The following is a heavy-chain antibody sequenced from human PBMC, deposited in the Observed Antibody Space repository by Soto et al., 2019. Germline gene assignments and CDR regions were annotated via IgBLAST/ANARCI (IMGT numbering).Heavy chain of an antibody. CDR2: IYHSGST. V-gene: IGHV4-30-2*01. J-gene: IGHJ5*02. D-gene: IGHD3-16*02. Sequence: QLQLQESGSGLVKPSQTLSLTCAVSGGSISSGGYSWSWIRQPPGKGLEWIGYIYHSGSTYYNPSLKSRVTISVDRSKNQFSLKLSSVTAADTAVYYCASGYVWGSYRKFFDPWGQGTLVTVSS. CDR1: GGSISSGGYS. CDR3: ASGYVWGSYRKFFDP.